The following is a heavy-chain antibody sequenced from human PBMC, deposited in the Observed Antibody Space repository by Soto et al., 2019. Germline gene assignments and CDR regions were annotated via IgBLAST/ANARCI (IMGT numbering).Heavy chain of an antibody. J-gene: IGHJ4*02. CDR3: ARILMNYYRLDY. Sequence: SETLSLTCTVSGASINSGDYYWSWIRQPPGKGLEWXGHXXYXGXXXYXXSLKSRAGISVDSSKSQVSLKLTSVTAADTAVYFCARILMNYYRLDYWGQGALVTASS. CDR2: XXYXGXX. CDR1: GASINSGDYY. V-gene: IGHV4-30-4*01. D-gene: IGHD3-10*01.